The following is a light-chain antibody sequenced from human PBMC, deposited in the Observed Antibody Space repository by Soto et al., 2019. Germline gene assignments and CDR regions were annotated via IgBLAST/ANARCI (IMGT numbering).Light chain of an antibody. V-gene: IGKV1-33*01. Sequence: DIQMTQSPSSLSASVGDRVTITCQASQDISNYLNWYQQKPGKAPKLLIYDASNLETGVPSRCSGSGSGTDFPFTISSLQPEDIATYYCQQYDNRPFGGGTKVEIK. J-gene: IGKJ4*01. CDR2: DAS. CDR3: QQYDNRP. CDR1: QDISNY.